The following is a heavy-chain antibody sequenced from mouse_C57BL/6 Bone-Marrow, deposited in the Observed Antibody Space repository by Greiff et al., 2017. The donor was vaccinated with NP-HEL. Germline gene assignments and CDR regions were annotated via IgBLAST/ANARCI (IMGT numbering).Heavy chain of an antibody. V-gene: IGHV2-9-1*01. CDR3: ARNTYYDYGYAMDY. CDR2: IWTGGGT. Sequence: VQLQQSGPGLVAPSQSLSITCTVSGFSLTSYAISWVRQPPGKGLEWLGVIWTGGGTNYNSALKSRLSISKDNSKSQVFLKMNSLQTDDTARYYCARNTYYDYGYAMDYWGQGTSVTVSS. J-gene: IGHJ4*01. D-gene: IGHD2-4*01. CDR1: GFSLTSYA.